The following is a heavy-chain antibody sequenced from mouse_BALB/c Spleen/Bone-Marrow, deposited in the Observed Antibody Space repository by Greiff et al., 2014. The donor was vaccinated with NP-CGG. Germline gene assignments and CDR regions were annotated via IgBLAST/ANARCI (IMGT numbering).Heavy chain of an antibody. CDR3: ARQDYSYYYAMDY. D-gene: IGHD2-13*01. J-gene: IGHJ4*01. V-gene: IGHV5-12*02. CDR1: GFTFSDYY. Sequence: EVQGVESGGGLVQPGGSLKLSCATSGFTFSDYYMYWVRQTPEKRLEWVAYISNGGGSTYYPDTVKDRFTISRDNAKNTLYLQMSRLKSEDTAMYYCARQDYSYYYAMDYWGQGTSVTVSS. CDR2: ISNGGGST.